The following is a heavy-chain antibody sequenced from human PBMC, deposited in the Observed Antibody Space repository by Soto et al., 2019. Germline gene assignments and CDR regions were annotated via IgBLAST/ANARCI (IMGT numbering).Heavy chain of an antibody. CDR3: ARGGYYDNVWGKLSHYGLDV. V-gene: IGHV1-18*01. J-gene: IGHJ6*02. Sequence: QVQLVQSASEVMKPGASVKVSCKASGYTFIRYGITWVRQAPGQRLEWMGWISPYNDQTIYAQKLQGRVTMTADTSTRTVYMSLRSLKSDDTAVYYCARGGYYDNVWGKLSHYGLDVWGQGTSVTVSS. CDR2: ISPYNDQT. D-gene: IGHD3-16*01. CDR1: GYTFIRYG.